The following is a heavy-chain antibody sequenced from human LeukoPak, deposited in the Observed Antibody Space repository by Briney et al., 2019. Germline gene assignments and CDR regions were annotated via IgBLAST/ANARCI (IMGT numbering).Heavy chain of an antibody. D-gene: IGHD6-6*01. J-gene: IGHJ4*02. Sequence: PGGSLRLSCAASGFSFSSYTMNWVRQAPGKGLEWVSSISISSSSIYYADSVKGRFTISRDNAKNSLYLQMNSLRAEDTAVYYCASTEYSPWYSFDYWGQGTLVTVSS. V-gene: IGHV3-21*01. CDR1: GFSFSSYT. CDR2: ISISSSSI. CDR3: ASTEYSPWYSFDY.